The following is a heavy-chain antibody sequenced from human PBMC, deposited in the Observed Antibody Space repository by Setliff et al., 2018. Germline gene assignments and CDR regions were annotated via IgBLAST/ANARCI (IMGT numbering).Heavy chain of an antibody. CDR2: ISAYNGNT. D-gene: IGHD3-22*01. J-gene: IGHJ5*02. Sequence: ASVKVSCKASGYTFTCYGISWVRQAPGQGLEWMGWISAYNGNTNYAQKLQGRVTMTTDTSTSTAYMELRSLRSDDTAVYYCARVPYLVAITTSWFDPWGQGTLVTVSS. CDR3: ARVPYLVAITTSWFDP. V-gene: IGHV1-18*01. CDR1: GYTFTCYG.